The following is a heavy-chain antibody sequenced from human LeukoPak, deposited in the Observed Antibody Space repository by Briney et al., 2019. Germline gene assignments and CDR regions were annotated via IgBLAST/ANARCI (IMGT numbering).Heavy chain of an antibody. J-gene: IGHJ4*02. CDR2: ISGSGGNT. CDR1: GFTFNSYA. CDR3: AKDPTYYYDSSGYPPDY. Sequence: GGSLRLSCAASGFTFNSYAMSWVRQAPGKGLGWVSVISGSGGNTHYADSVKGRFTISRDISKNTLYLQMNSLRAEDTAVYYCAKDPTYYYDSSGYPPDYWGQGTLVTVSS. D-gene: IGHD3-22*01. V-gene: IGHV3-23*01.